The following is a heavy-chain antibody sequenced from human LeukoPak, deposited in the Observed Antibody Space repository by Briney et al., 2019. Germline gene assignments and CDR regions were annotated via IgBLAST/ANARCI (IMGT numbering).Heavy chain of an antibody. CDR3: VADLGDYADF. J-gene: IGHJ4*02. Sequence: PGGSLRLSCAASGFTFSRYWMHWVRQAPVEGLVWVSRIKTDGTYTSNADSVKGRFTISRDNAKSTLYLHMNSLRVEDTAVYYCVADLGDYADFWGQGTLVTVSS. CDR2: IKTDGTYT. V-gene: IGHV3-74*01. CDR1: GFTFSRYW.